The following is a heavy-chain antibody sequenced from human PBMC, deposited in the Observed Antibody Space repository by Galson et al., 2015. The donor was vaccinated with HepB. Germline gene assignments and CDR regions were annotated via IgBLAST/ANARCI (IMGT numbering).Heavy chain of an antibody. D-gene: IGHD5-24*01. CDR2: IIPILGIA. Sequence: SVKVSCKASGGTFSSYTISWVRQAPGQGLEWMGRIIPILGIANYAQKFQGRVTITADKSTSTAYMELSSLRSEDTAVYYCARDRAVEMATKNRRGDAFDIWGQGTMVTVSS. CDR1: GGTFSSYT. V-gene: IGHV1-69*04. J-gene: IGHJ3*02. CDR3: ARDRAVEMATKNRRGDAFDI.